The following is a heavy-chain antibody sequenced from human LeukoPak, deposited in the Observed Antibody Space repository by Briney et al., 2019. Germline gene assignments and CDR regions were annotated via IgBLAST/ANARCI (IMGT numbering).Heavy chain of an antibody. V-gene: IGHV3-43*01. J-gene: IGHJ4*02. D-gene: IGHD3-16*01. CDR3: AILGGDYSTN. Sequence: GGSLRLSCAASGFTFDDYTMHWVRQAPGKGLEWVSLSSWDGGSTYYADSVKGRFTISRDNSKNSLYLQMNSLRTEDTALYYCAILGGDYSTNWGQGTLVTVSS. CDR2: SSWDGGST. CDR1: GFTFDDYT.